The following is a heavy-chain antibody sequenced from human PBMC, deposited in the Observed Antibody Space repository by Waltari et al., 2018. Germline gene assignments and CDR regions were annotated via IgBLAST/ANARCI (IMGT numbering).Heavy chain of an antibody. CDR1: GFTFNIHW. CDR2: IRQDGGGI. CDR3: ARVLWGWPLDS. Sequence: EVQLVESGGGLVQPGGSLRLSCAASGFTFNIHWMTWVRQAPGKGLVWVANIRQDGGGIYYVDAVKGRFTISRDNAKNSVFLQMNSLRAEDTAVYYCARVLWGWPLDSWGQGTLVTVSS. V-gene: IGHV3-7*01. D-gene: IGHD7-27*01. J-gene: IGHJ4*02.